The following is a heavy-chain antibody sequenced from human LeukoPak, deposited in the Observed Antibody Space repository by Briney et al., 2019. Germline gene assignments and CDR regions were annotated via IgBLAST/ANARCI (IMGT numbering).Heavy chain of an antibody. CDR3: AKSLLTGYSSSWPLYYLDY. D-gene: IGHD6-13*01. V-gene: IGHV3-23*01. CDR2: ISGSGGST. Sequence: PGGSLRLSCAASGFTFSSYAMSWVRQAPGKGLEWVSAISGSGGSTYYADSVKGRLTISRDNSKNTLYLQMNSLRAEDTAVYYCAKSLLTGYSSSWPLYYLDYWGQGTLVTVSS. CDR1: GFTFSSYA. J-gene: IGHJ4*02.